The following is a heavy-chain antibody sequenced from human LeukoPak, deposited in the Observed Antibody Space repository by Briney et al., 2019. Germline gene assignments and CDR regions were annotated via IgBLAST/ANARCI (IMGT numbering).Heavy chain of an antibody. CDR1: GFTFSSYS. V-gene: IGHV3-21*01. D-gene: IGHD1-26*01. CDR2: ISSSSSYI. Sequence: GGSLRLSCAASGFTFSSYSMNWVRQAPGKGLEWVSSISSSSSYIYYADSVKGRFTISRDNAKNSLYLQMNSLRAEDTAVYYCARGIVGDGSSGYWGQGTLVTVSS. J-gene: IGHJ4*02. CDR3: ARGIVGDGSSGY.